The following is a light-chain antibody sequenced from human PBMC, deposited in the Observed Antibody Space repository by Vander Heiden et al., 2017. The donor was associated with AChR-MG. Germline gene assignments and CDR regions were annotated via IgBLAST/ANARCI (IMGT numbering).Light chain of an antibody. CDR3: QQDNNWPLT. J-gene: IGKJ4*01. V-gene: IGKV3-15*01. Sequence: VMTQSPAALSVSPGERATLSCRASRNVNADLAWYQQKPGQTPSLLIYGASTRATGVSARFSGSGSETEFTLTISSLQPEDSAVYYCQQDNNWPLTFGEGTKVEIK. CDR2: GAS. CDR1: RNVNAD.